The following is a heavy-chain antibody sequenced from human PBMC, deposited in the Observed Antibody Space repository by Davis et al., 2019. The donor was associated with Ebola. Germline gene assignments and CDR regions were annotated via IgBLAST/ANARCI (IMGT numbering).Heavy chain of an antibody. V-gene: IGHV3-48*04. CDR2: ISGSATST. Sequence: AGSLTLSCAASGFTVSSNHMNWVRQAPGKGLEWVSYISGSATSTFYADSVKGRFTISRDNARDSLYLQMDSLRVEDTAIYYCARDAFSLSRYDTEDHWGQGTLVTVSS. J-gene: IGHJ4*02. CDR3: ARDAFSLSRYDTEDH. CDR1: GFTVSSNH. D-gene: IGHD3-9*01.